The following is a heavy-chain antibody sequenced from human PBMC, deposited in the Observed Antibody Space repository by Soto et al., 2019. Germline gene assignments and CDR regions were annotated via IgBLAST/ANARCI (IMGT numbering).Heavy chain of an antibody. J-gene: IGHJ4*02. V-gene: IGHV4-31*03. Sequence: SETLSLTCTVSGGSISSGGYYWSWIRQHPGKGLEWIGYIYYSGSTYYNPSLKSRVTISVDTSKNQFSLKLSSVTAADTAVYYCATYYDSSGYYFDYWGQGILVTVSP. CDR1: GGSISSGGYY. CDR2: IYYSGST. D-gene: IGHD3-22*01. CDR3: ATYYDSSGYYFDY.